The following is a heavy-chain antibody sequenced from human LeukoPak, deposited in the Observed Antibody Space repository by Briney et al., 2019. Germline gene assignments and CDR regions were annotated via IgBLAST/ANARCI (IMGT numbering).Heavy chain of an antibody. CDR3: ARDRWNDRMIDY. CDR1: GGSISSYY. CDR2: IYHSGST. D-gene: IGHD1-1*01. V-gene: IGHV4-59*01. J-gene: IGHJ4*02. Sequence: SETLSLTCTVSGGSISSYYWSWIRQPPGKGLEWIGYIYHSGSTNYNPSLKSRVTISVDTSKNQFSLKLSSVTAADTAVYYCARDRWNDRMIDYWGQGTLVTVSS.